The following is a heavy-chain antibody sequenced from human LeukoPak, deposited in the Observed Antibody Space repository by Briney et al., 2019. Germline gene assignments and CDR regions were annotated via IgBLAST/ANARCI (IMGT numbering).Heavy chain of an antibody. J-gene: IGHJ4*02. Sequence: ASVTVSCKASGYTFTSYGINWVRQAPGQGLEWMGWISTYNGDTNYAQMLQGRVTMTTDTSTSTAYMELRSLRFDDTAVYYCARGSSYGFSMPYWGQGTLVTVSS. V-gene: IGHV1-18*01. CDR2: ISTYNGDT. CDR3: ARGSSYGFSMPY. D-gene: IGHD5-18*01. CDR1: GYTFTSYG.